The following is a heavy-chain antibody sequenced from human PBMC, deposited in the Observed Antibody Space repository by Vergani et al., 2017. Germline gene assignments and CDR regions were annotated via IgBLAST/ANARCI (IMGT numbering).Heavy chain of an antibody. D-gene: IGHD4-23*01. J-gene: IGHJ1*01. Sequence: EVQLVESGGGLVKPGGSLRLSCVVSGLTFDDYAMHWVRRAPGKGLEWVSGISWDSRYIGYADSVKGRFTVSRDNAKNSLFLQMNSLRAEDTAVYYCARDRGGHSKDFQHWGQGTLVTVSS. CDR3: ARDRGGHSKDFQH. V-gene: IGHV3-9*01. CDR2: ISWDSRYI. CDR1: GLTFDDYA.